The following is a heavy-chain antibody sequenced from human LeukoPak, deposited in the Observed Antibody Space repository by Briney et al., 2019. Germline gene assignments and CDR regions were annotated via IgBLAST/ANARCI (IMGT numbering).Heavy chain of an antibody. V-gene: IGHV1-24*01. Sequence: ASVKVSCKVSGYTLTELSMHWVRQAPGKGLEWMGGFDPEDGETIYAQKFQGRVTMTEDTSTDTAYMELSSLRSEDTAVYYCATDGAGSYSWGIDYWGQGTLVTVSS. D-gene: IGHD3-10*01. CDR2: FDPEDGET. CDR1: GYTLTELS. CDR3: ATDGAGSYSWGIDY. J-gene: IGHJ4*02.